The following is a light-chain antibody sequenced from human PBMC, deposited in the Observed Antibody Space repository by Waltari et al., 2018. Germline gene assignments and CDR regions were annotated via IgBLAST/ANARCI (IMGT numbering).Light chain of an antibody. J-gene: IGKJ4*01. Sequence: DIQMTQSPSTLSASVGDRVTITCRASQSNSSWLAWYQQKPGKAPKLLIYKASSLESGVPSRFSGSGSGTEFTLTISSLQPDDFATYYCQQYNSYSPFGGGTKVEIK. CDR1: QSNSSW. CDR2: KAS. V-gene: IGKV1-5*03. CDR3: QQYNSYSP.